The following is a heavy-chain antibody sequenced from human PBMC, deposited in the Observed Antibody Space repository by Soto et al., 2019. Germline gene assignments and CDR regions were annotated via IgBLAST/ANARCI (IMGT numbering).Heavy chain of an antibody. V-gene: IGHV4-34*01. J-gene: IGHJ4*02. CDR3: ARGQEGIVATH. D-gene: IGHD5-12*01. CDR2: IKDGGST. CDR1: GGSLTGYY. Sequence: QVQLQQWGAGLLKPSETLSLTCAVNGGSLTGYYWSWIRQPPGKGLEWIGEIKDGGSTNYSPSLRGRATISSDPPNTQFSLKLNSVTAADTAVYYCARGQEGIVATHWDQGALVTVSS.